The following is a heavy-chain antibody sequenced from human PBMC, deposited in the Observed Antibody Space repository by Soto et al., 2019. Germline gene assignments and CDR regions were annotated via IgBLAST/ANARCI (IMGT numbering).Heavy chain of an antibody. V-gene: IGHV1-18*01. Sequence: QVQLVQSGAEVKKPGASVKVSCKASGYTFTSYGISWVRQAPGQGLEWMGWISAYNGNTNYAQKLQGIVTMTTDTAAITAYMELRSLRSDDTAVYYCAREGYGGPLWFGDLSHYYYYGMVVLGQGTTVTVSS. CDR3: AREGYGGPLWFGDLSHYYYYGMVV. D-gene: IGHD3-10*01. CDR2: ISAYNGNT. CDR1: GYTFTSYG. J-gene: IGHJ6*02.